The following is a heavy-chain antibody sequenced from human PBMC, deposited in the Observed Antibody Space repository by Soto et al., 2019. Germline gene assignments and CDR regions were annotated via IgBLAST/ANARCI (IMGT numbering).Heavy chain of an antibody. CDR3: ARHWGLGWFDP. CDR2: IYYSGST. V-gene: IGHV4-59*08. Sequence: SETLSLTCTVSGGSISSYYWSWIRQPPGKGLEWIGYIYYSGSTNYNPSLKSRVTISVDTSKNQFSLKLSSVTAADTAVYYCARHWGLGWFDPWGQGTLVTVSS. J-gene: IGHJ5*02. D-gene: IGHD3-16*01. CDR1: GGSISSYY.